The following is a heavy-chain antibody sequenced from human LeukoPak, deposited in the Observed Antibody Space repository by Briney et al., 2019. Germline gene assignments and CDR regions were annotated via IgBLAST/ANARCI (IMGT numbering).Heavy chain of an antibody. Sequence: ASVKVSCTASGYTFTSYDINWVRQATGQGLEWMGWMNPNSGNTGYAQKFQGRVTMTRNTSISTAYMELSSLRSEDTAVYYCARAMVRGVQAPLGHWGQGTLVTVSS. V-gene: IGHV1-8*01. D-gene: IGHD3-10*01. CDR1: GYTFTSYD. J-gene: IGHJ4*02. CDR3: ARAMVRGVQAPLGH. CDR2: MNPNSGNT.